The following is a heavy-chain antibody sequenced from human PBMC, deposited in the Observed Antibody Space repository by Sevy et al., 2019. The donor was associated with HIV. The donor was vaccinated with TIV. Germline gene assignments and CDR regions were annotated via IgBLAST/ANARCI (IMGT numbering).Heavy chain of an antibody. CDR2: ISGSADAT. Sequence: GGSLRLSCTASGFTFSNYARSWVRQTPGKGLEWVSAISGSADATYYTDSLKGRFNISRDNSKNTVYLQMNSLRAADTAVYYRVKEVSQYSYFDHWGQGTLVTVSS. CDR3: VKEVSQYSYFDH. D-gene: IGHD5-18*01. V-gene: IGHV3-23*01. CDR1: GFTFSNYA. J-gene: IGHJ4*02.